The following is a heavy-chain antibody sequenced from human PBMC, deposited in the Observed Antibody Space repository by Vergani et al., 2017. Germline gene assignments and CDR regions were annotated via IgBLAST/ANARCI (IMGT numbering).Heavy chain of an antibody. CDR1: GGTFSSYA. J-gene: IGHJ6*02. CDR2: IIPIFGTA. V-gene: IGHV1-69*12. CDR3: ARGMGRGVSMIMDYGMDV. D-gene: IGHD3-10*01. Sequence: QVQLVQSGAEVKKPGSSVKVSCKASGGTFSSYAISWVRQAPGQGLEWMGGIIPIFGTANYAQKFQGRVTITADESTSTAYMELSSLRSEDKAVYYCARGMGRGVSMIMDYGMDVWGQGTTVTVSS.